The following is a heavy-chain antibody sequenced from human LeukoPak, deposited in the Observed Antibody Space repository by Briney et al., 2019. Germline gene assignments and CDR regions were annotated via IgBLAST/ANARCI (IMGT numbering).Heavy chain of an antibody. CDR2: IKQDASDK. J-gene: IGHJ3*02. Sequence: GGSLRLSCAASGFTFSSHWMSWVRQAPGKGLEWVAYIKQDASDKYYVDSMKGRFTISRDNSKNTLYLQMNSLRAEDTAAYYCARGRNAFDIWGQGTMVTVSS. CDR1: GFTFSSHW. CDR3: ARGRNAFDI. V-gene: IGHV3-7*01.